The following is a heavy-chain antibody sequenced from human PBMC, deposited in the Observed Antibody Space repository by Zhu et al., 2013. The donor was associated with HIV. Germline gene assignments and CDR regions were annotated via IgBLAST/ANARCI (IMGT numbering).Heavy chain of an antibody. CDR1: GFTFSSYA. CDR3: SGGRWYYGMDV. V-gene: IGHV3-23*01. CDR2: IGGSDSST. Sequence: EVQLLESGGGLVQPGGSLRLSCAASGFTFSSYAMIWVRQAPGKGLEWISAIGGSDSSTYYADSVKGRFTISRDNSKRTLFLQMNSLRAEDTAAYFCSGGRWYYGMDVWGQGTTVTVSS. J-gene: IGHJ6*02. D-gene: IGHD2-15*01.